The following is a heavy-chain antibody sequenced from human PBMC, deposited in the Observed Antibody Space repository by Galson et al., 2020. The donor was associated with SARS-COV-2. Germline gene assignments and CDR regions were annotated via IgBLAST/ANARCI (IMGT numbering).Heavy chain of an antibody. J-gene: IGHJ4*02. D-gene: IGHD5-18*01. CDR1: GFAFSTSS. Sequence: GGSLRLSCAASGFAFSTSSMNWVRQAPDKGLEWISSINYDSNYKYYSDSVKGRFTISRDNAKNSLYLQLNSLRAEDTAVYYCGRERAGYTYGYGDYWGQGSLVTVSS. CDR3: GRERAGYTYGYGDY. V-gene: IGHV3-21*01. CDR2: INYDSNYK.